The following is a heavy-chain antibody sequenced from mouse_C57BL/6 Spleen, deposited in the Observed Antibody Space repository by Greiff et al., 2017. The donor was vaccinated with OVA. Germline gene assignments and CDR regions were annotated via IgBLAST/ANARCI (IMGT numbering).Heavy chain of an antibody. D-gene: IGHD4-1*01. CDR2: ISSGGSYT. J-gene: IGHJ2*01. V-gene: IGHV5-6*01. CDR3: ARLGTGTRGDY. Sequence: EVHLVESGGDLVKPGGSLKLSCAASGFTFSSYGMSWVRQTPDKRLEWVATISSGGSYTYYPDSVKGRFTISRDNAKNTLYLQMSSLKSEDTAMYYCARLGTGTRGDYWGQGTTLTVSS. CDR1: GFTFSSYG.